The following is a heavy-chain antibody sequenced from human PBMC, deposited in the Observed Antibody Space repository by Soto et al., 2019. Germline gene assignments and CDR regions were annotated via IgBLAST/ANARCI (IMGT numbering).Heavy chain of an antibody. CDR3: EKGAGWYQH. CDR1: DDSITNDY. J-gene: IGHJ4*02. V-gene: IGHV4-59*01. CDR2: IRYGGTT. D-gene: IGHD6-19*01. Sequence: SETLSLTCTVSDDSITNDYWSWLRQPPGKGLEWIAYIRYGGTTNYSPSLKSRVTISMDTSKNQFSLQLTSVTTADTAVYYCEKGAGWYQHWGQGKLVTVSS.